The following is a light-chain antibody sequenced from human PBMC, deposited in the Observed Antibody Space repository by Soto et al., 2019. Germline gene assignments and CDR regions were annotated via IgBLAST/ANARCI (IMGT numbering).Light chain of an antibody. CDR3: QQSYSTPIT. V-gene: IGKV1-39*01. J-gene: IGKJ5*01. Sequence: DIQMTQSPSSLSASVGDRVTITCRASQSISSYLNWYQQKPGKAPTLMIYAASRSQSGVPSRFSGGGSGTDFPLTSSILQPEYFATYYWQQSYSTPITFGQGTRLEIK. CDR2: AAS. CDR1: QSISSY.